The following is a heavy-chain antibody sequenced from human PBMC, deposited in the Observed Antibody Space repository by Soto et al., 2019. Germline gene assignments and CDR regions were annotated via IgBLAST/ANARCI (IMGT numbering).Heavy chain of an antibody. V-gene: IGHV3-21*01. D-gene: IGHD5-18*01. J-gene: IGHJ4*02. CDR3: ARDKQLNLPPRPSDY. Sequence: GSLRLSCAASGFTFSSYSMNWVRQAPGKGLEWVSSISSSSSYIYYADSVKGRFTISRDNAKNSLYLQMNSLRAEDTAVYYCARDKQLNLPPRPSDYWGQGTLVTVSS. CDR2: ISSSSSYI. CDR1: GFTFSSYS.